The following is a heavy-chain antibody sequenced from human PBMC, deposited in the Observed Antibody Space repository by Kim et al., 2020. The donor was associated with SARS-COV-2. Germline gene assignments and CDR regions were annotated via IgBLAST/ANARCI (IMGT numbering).Heavy chain of an antibody. D-gene: IGHD4-17*01. CDR2: IYHSGST. CDR1: GGSISSSNW. V-gene: IGHV4-4*02. Sequence: SETLSLTCAVSGGSISSSNWWSWVRQPPGKGLEWIGEIYHSGSTNYNPSLKSRVTISVDKSKNQFSLKLSSVTAADTAVYYCARDRTPNDYGDSLWGQGTLVTVSS. CDR3: ARDRTPNDYGDSL. J-gene: IGHJ4*02.